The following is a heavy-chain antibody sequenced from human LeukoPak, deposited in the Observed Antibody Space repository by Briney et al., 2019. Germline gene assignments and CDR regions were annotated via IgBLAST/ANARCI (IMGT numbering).Heavy chain of an antibody. CDR1: GESSFSSHY. Sequence: SETLSLTCAVYGESSFSSHYWSWIRQTPGGALEWIGEINHSGYTNYNPSLKSRVTLSIDTSKNQFSLRLNSVTAADTAVYYCSRQVVGNDYWGQGTLVTVSS. J-gene: IGHJ4*02. CDR3: SRQVVGNDY. D-gene: IGHD3-22*01. V-gene: IGHV4-34*01. CDR2: INHSGYT.